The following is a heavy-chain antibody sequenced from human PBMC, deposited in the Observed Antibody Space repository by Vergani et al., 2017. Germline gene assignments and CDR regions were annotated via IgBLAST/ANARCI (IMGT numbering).Heavy chain of an antibody. Sequence: QVQLVQSGAEVKKPGASVKVSCKASGYTFTSYGISWVRQAPGQGLEWMGWISAYNGNTNYAHKLQGRVTMTTDTSTSTAYMELRSLRSDDTAVYYCARGKPIVVVPSNRGDAFDIWGQGTMVTVSS. D-gene: IGHD2-2*01. CDR1: GYTFTSYG. V-gene: IGHV1-18*01. CDR2: ISAYNGNT. J-gene: IGHJ3*02. CDR3: ARGKPIVVVPSNRGDAFDI.